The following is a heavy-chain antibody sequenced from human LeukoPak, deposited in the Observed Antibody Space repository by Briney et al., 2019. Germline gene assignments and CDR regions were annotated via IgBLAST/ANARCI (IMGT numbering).Heavy chain of an antibody. CDR2: ISGSGGST. CDR1: GLTFSSYA. CDR3: ARNFAIDY. J-gene: IGHJ4*02. D-gene: IGHD3-9*01. V-gene: IGHV3-23*01. Sequence: GGSLRLSCAASGLTFSSYAMSWVRQAPGKGLEWVSAISGSGGSTYYADSVKGRFTISRDNAKNSLYLQMNSLRAEDTAVYYCARNFAIDYWGQGSQVTVSS.